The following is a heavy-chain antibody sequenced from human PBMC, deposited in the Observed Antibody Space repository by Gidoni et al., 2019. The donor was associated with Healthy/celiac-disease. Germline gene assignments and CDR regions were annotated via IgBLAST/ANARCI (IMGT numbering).Heavy chain of an antibody. CDR2: ISWNSGSI. J-gene: IGHJ6*02. Sequence: EVQLVESGGGLVQPGRSLRLSCAASGFTFDDYAMHWVRQAPGKGLEWVSGISWNSGSIGFADSVKGRFTISRDNAKNSLYLQMNSLRAEDTALYYCAKELRGFLASPEVHYYYYGMDVWGQGTTVTVSS. CDR3: AKELRGFLASPEVHYYYYGMDV. D-gene: IGHD2-15*01. V-gene: IGHV3-9*01. CDR1: GFTFDDYA.